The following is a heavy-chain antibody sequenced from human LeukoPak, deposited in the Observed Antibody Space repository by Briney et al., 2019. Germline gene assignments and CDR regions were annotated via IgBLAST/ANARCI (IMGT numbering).Heavy chain of an antibody. J-gene: IGHJ6*03. CDR3: ARGLLQLAGGYYYYYYMDV. Sequence: ASVKVSCKASGYTFTSYDINWVRQATGQGLEWMGWMNPNSGNTGYAQKFQGRVTMTRNTSISTAYMELSSLRSEDTAVYYCARGLLQLAGGYYYYYYMDVWGKGTTVTVSS. CDR2: MNPNSGNT. D-gene: IGHD5-24*01. V-gene: IGHV1-8*01. CDR1: GYTFTSYD.